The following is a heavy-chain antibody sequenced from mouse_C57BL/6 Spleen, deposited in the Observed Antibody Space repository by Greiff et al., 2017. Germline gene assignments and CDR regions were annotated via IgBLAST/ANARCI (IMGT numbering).Heavy chain of an antibody. CDR1: GYTFTSYW. CDR2: IHPSDSDT. D-gene: IGHD1-1*02. J-gene: IGHJ2*01. V-gene: IGHV1-74*01. Sequence: QVQLQQPGAELVKPGASVKVSCKASGYTFTSYWMHWVKQRPGQGLEWIGRIHPSDSDTNYNQKFKGKATLTVYKSSSTAYKQLSSLTSEDSAVDYCAIGVARFGYWGQGATLSASS. CDR3: AIGVARFGY.